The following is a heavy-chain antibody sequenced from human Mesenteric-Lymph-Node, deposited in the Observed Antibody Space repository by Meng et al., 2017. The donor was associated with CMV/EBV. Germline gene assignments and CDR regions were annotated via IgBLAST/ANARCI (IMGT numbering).Heavy chain of an antibody. CDR3: ARPSTSSFYYYALDV. V-gene: IGHV1-69*10. Sequence: SVKVSCKASGGNFNNYGVTWLRRAPGQGFEWMGVIIPNLGGANYAERFQGRTTITADKFTNTVYMELSSLKSEDTAVYHCARPSTSSFYYYALDVWGQGTTVTVSS. J-gene: IGHJ6*02. CDR2: IIPNLGGA. CDR1: GGNFNNYG.